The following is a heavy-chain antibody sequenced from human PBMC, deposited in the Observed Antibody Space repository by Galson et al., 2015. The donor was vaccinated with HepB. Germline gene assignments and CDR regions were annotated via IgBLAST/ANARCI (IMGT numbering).Heavy chain of an antibody. D-gene: IGHD3-10*01. CDR2: TYYRSKWYN. J-gene: IGHJ6*02. CDR1: GDSVSSNSAA. Sequence: CAISGDSVSSNSAAWNWIRQSPSRGLEWLGRTYYRSKWYNDYALSVKSRVTINPDTSKNQFSLQLNSVTPEDTAVYYCARERGYYYTSDLIFRGGMDVWGQGTTVTVSS. CDR3: ARERGYYYTSDLIFRGGMDV. V-gene: IGHV6-1*01.